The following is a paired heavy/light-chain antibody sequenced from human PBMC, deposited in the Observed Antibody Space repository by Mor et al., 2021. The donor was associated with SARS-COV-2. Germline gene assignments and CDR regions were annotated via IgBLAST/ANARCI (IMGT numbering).Heavy chain of an antibody. Sequence: VQLLESGGALVQPGGSLRLSCVGSGFTFSTYDISWVRRAPGKGLEWVSSISGGGGDTYYAESVKGRFTMSRDNSKNTVYLQMNSLRAEDTAIYYCAKTRPSYGIAYYYGMDVWGQGTTVTVSS. CDR3: AKTRPSYGIAYYYGMDV. CDR2: ISGGGGDT. D-gene: IGHD5-18*01. V-gene: IGHV3-23*01. CDR1: GFTFSTYD. J-gene: IGHJ6*02.
Light chain of an antibody. CDR2: LAS. Sequence: DIVMTQSPVSLPVTPGEPASISCRSTQSLLHSNGNNFIDWYLQRPGQSPQLVIYLASNRASGVPDRFSGSGSGTDFTLKISRVEAEDVGVYYCMQALQTPYTFGQGTKLEIK. CDR3: MQALQTPYT. CDR1: QSLLHSNGNNF. V-gene: IGKV2-28*01. J-gene: IGKJ2*01.